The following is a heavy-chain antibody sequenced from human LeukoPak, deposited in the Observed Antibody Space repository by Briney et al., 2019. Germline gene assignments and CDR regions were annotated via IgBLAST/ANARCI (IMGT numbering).Heavy chain of an antibody. V-gene: IGHV4-59*08. J-gene: IGHJ4*02. CDR3: ARYDVWGSYRAFDY. CDR1: GGSISSYY. Sequence: SETLSLTCTVSGGSISSYYWSWIRQPPGKGLEWIGTMYHSGSTYYNPSLKSRVTISVDTSKNQFSLRLSSVTAADTAVYYCARYDVWGSYRAFDYWGQGTLVTVSS. D-gene: IGHD3-16*02. CDR2: MYHSGST.